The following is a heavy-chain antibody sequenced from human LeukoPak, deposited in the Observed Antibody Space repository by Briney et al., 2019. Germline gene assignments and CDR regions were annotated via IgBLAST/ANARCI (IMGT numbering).Heavy chain of an antibody. CDR1: GCSFTNYW. V-gene: IGHV5-51*01. J-gene: IGHJ4*02. Sequence: LGESLKISCKGSGCSFTNYWIAWVRQMPGKGLEWMGIIYPGDSDTRYSPSFQGQVTISVDKSISTAYLQWSSLKASDTAMYYCASRVSAWYYFDYWGQGPLVTVSS. CDR2: IYPGDSDT. D-gene: IGHD6-19*01. CDR3: ASRVSAWYYFDY.